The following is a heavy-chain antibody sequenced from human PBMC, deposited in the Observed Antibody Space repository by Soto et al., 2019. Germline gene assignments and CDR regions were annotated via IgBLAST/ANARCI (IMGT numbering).Heavy chain of an antibody. D-gene: IGHD3-9*01. V-gene: IGHV1-58*02. Sequence: SVKVSCKASGFTFTSSAMQWVRQARGQRLEWIGWIVVGSGNTNYAQKFQERVTITRDMSTSTAYMELSSLRSEDTAVYYCAAGHYDILTGYYGSVENYYMDVWGKGTTVTVSS. CDR2: IVVGSGNT. CDR3: AAGHYDILTGYYGSVENYYMDV. J-gene: IGHJ6*03. CDR1: GFTFTSSA.